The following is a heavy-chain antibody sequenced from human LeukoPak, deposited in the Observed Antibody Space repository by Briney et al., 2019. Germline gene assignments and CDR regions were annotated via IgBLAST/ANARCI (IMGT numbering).Heavy chain of an antibody. CDR2: ISGNGNYM. V-gene: IGHV3-21*01. Sequence: GGSLRLSCAASGFTFSSYSMNWVRQAPGKGLEWVSSISGNGNYMYYADSVKGRFTTSRDNAKNSLYLQMNSLRAEDTAVYYCASRITMVRGVSFLDAFDFWGQGTLVTVSS. J-gene: IGHJ3*01. CDR3: ASRITMVRGVSFLDAFDF. CDR1: GFTFSSYS. D-gene: IGHD3-10*01.